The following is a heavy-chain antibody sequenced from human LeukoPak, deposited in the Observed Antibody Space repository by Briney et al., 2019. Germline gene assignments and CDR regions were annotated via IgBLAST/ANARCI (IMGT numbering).Heavy chain of an antibody. J-gene: IGHJ6*03. D-gene: IGHD3-10*01. CDR2: IYYSGST. Sequence: SETLSLTCTVSGGSISSYYWSWIRQPPGKGLEWIGYIYYSGSTNYNPSLKSRVTISVDTSKNQFSLKLSSVTAADTAVYYCARGRGHMDVWGKGTTVTVSS. CDR1: GGSISSYY. CDR3: ARGRGHMDV. V-gene: IGHV4-59*13.